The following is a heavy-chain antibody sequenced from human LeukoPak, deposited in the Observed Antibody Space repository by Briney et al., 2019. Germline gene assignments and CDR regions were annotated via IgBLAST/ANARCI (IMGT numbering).Heavy chain of an antibody. CDR1: GYSFTSYW. Sequence: GESLKISCKGSGYSFTSYWIGWVRQMPGKGLEWMGIIYPGDSDTRYSPSFQGQVTISADKSISTAYLQWSSLKASDTAMYYCARVIAAAGIEGEFDYWGQGTLVTVPS. V-gene: IGHV5-51*01. CDR3: ARVIAAAGIEGEFDY. J-gene: IGHJ4*02. D-gene: IGHD6-13*01. CDR2: IYPGDSDT.